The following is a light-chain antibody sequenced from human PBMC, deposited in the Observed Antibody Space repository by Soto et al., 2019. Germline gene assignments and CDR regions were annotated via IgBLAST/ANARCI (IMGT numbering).Light chain of an antibody. CDR1: QSVSSN. V-gene: IGKV3D-15*01. J-gene: IGKJ1*01. CDR2: GAS. CDR3: HQYDDSPRT. Sequence: EIVMTQSPATLSVSPGERATLSCRASQSVSSNLAWYQQKPGQAPRLLIYGASTRATGIPARFSGSGSGTEFTLTISSLQSEDFGVYYCHQYDDSPRTFGQGTKVEI.